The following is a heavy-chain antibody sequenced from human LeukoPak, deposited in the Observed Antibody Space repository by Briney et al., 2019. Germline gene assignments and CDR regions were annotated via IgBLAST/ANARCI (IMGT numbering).Heavy chain of an antibody. CDR3: AKDPPYDFWSGAFDI. CDR2: ISGSGGRT. V-gene: IGHV3-23*01. CDR1: GFTFSSYA. J-gene: IGHJ3*02. Sequence: GGSLRLSCAASGFTFSSYAMSWVRQAPGKGLEWVSTISGSGGRTYYADSVKGRFTISRDNSKNTLYLQMNSLRAEGTAVYYCAKDPPYDFWSGAFDIWGQGTMVTVSS. D-gene: IGHD3-3*01.